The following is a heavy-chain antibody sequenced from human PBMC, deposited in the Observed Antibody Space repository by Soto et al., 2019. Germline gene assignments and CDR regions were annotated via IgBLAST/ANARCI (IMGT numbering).Heavy chain of an antibody. D-gene: IGHD6-6*01. J-gene: IGHJ4*02. CDR2: ISAHNGNT. CDR3: ARGRDGDY. Sequence: QVHLVQSRAEVKEPGASVKVSCKGSGYAYTTYGIARVRQAPGQGREWVGWISAHNGNTNYAQKLQGRVTVTRDTSTRTAYMELRSLRSDDTAVYYCARGRDGDYWGQGALVTVSS. V-gene: IGHV1-18*01. CDR1: GYAYTTYG.